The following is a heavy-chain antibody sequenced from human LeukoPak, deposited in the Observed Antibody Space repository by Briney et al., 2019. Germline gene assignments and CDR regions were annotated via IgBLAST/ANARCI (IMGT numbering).Heavy chain of an antibody. J-gene: IGHJ4*02. Sequence: GGSLRLPCAASGFTFSNYNMNWVRQAPGKGLERVSVISSSSRYMYYADSVKGRFTISRDNAKNSLYLQMNSLRAEDTAVYYCARVSTAVSLAIDYWGQGTLVTVSS. D-gene: IGHD6-13*01. CDR3: ARVSTAVSLAIDY. CDR1: GFTFSNYN. CDR2: ISSSSRYM. V-gene: IGHV3-21*06.